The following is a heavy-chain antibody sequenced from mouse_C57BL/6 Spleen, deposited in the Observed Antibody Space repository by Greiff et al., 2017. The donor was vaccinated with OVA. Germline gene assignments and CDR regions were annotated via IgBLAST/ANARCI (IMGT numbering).Heavy chain of an antibody. Sequence: EVQVVESGGGLVQPKGSLKLSCAASGFSFNTYAMNWVRQAPGKGLEWVARIRSKSNNYATYYAASVKDRFTISRDDSESMLYLQMNNLKTEYTAMYYCVRSYAMDYWGQGTSVTVSS. V-gene: IGHV10-1*01. CDR2: IRSKSNNYAT. J-gene: IGHJ4*01. CDR1: GFSFNTYA. CDR3: VRSYAMDY.